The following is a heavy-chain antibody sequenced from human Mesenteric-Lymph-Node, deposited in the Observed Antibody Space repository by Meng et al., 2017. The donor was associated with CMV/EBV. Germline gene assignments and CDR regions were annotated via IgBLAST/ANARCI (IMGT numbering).Heavy chain of an antibody. V-gene: IGHV3-30*02. D-gene: IGHD3-3*01. J-gene: IGHJ6*02. CDR3: AKDNTRSGSLYYDGMDV. Sequence: GGSLRLSCAASGFTFSSYEMNWVRQAPGKGLEWVAFIRYDGSNKYYADSVKGRFTISRDNSKNTLYLQMNSLRAEDTAVYYCAKDNTRSGSLYYDGMDVWGQGTTVTVSS. CDR2: IRYDGSNK. CDR1: GFTFSSYE.